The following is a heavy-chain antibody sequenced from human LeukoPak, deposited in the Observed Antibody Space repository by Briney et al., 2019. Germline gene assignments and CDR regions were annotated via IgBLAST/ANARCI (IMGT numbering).Heavy chain of an antibody. CDR3: ARGADILTGYLFDF. J-gene: IGHJ4*02. Sequence: PGGSLRLSCAPSGFSFDDYGMHWVRQIPGKGLEWVAGISWNSGSILYADSVKGRFTISRDNSKNTLYMQMNGLRAEDTALYYCARGADILTGYLFDFWGQGILVTVSS. CDR2: ISWNSGSI. V-gene: IGHV3-9*01. CDR1: GFSFDDYG. D-gene: IGHD3-9*01.